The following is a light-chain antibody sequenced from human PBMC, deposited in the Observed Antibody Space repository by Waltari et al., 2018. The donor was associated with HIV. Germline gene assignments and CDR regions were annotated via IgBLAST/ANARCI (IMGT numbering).Light chain of an antibody. CDR2: QDS. Sequence: SYELTQPPSVSVSPGQTATITRSGHKLGANYPSWYQQQPGQSPVLVIYQDSKRPSGIPERFSGSNSGNTATLTISGTQAMDEADYCCQAWDSSTAVVFGGGTKLTVL. CDR1: KLGANY. V-gene: IGLV3-1*01. J-gene: IGLJ2*01. CDR3: QAWDSSTAVV.